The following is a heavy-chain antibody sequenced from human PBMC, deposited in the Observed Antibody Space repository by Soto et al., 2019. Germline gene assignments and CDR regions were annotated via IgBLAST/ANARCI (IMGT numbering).Heavy chain of an antibody. CDR1: GYSFTTYG. CDR2: ISAYDGST. D-gene: IGHD6-6*01. CDR3: ARDPATAYSSSSFDY. J-gene: IGHJ4*02. V-gene: IGHV1-18*04. Sequence: ASVKVSCKASGYSFTTYGITWLRQAPGQGLEWMGWISAYDGSTNYAQKLLGRVSMTTESSTNTAYMELRGLRSDDTAVYYCARDPATAYSSSSFDYWGQGTLVTVSS.